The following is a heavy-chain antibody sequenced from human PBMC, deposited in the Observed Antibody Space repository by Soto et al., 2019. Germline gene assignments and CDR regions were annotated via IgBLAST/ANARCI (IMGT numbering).Heavy chain of an antibody. CDR3: ARGPTRDYYDSSGYNQYDAFDI. J-gene: IGHJ3*02. D-gene: IGHD3-22*01. CDR2: IIPILGIA. Sequence: SVKVSCKASGGTFSSYTISWVRQAPGQGLEWMGRIIPILGIANYAQKFQGRVTITADESTSTAYMELSSLRSEDTAVYYCARGPTRDYYDSSGYNQYDAFDIWGQGTMVTVS. V-gene: IGHV1-69*02. CDR1: GGTFSSYT.